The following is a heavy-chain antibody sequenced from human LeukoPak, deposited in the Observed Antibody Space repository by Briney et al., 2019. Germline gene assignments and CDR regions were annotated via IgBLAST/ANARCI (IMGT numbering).Heavy chain of an antibody. CDR2: ISAYNGNT. V-gene: IGHV1-18*01. J-gene: IGHJ4*02. CDR3: ARDQDVVAVAATPGDY. CDR1: GYTFTSYG. D-gene: IGHD2-15*01. Sequence: ASVKVSCKASGYTFTSYGISWVRQAPGQGLEWMGWISAYNGNTNYAQKLQGRVTMTTDTSTSTAYMELRSLRSDDTAVYYCARDQDVVAVAATPGDYWGQGTLVTVSS.